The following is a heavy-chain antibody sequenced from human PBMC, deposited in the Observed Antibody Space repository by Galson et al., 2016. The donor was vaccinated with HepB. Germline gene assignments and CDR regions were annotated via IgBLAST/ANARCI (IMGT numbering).Heavy chain of an antibody. CDR3: SRDSRSHGMAAADP. Sequence: TLSLTCTVSGGSISSGAYYWSWIRQHPGKGLEWIGYIYYSGSTYYNPSLKSRVTISIDTSKNQFSLKLSSVTAADTAGYYCSRDSRSHGMAAADPWGQGTLVTVSS. J-gene: IGHJ5*02. V-gene: IGHV4-31*03. D-gene: IGHD6-13*01. CDR2: IYYSGST. CDR1: GGSISSGAYY.